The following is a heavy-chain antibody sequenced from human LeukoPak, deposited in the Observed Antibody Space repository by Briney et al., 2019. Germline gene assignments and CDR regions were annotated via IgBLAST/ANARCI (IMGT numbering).Heavy chain of an antibody. Sequence: PSETLSLTCTVSGGSISSSSYYWGWIRQPPGKGLEWIGSIYYSGSTYYNPSLKGRVTISVDTSKNQFSLKLSSVTAADTAVYYCARLTGYCSGGSCPPRGYWGQGTLVTVSS. CDR3: ARLTGYCSGGSCPPRGY. D-gene: IGHD2-15*01. CDR2: IYYSGST. J-gene: IGHJ4*02. CDR1: GGSISSSSYY. V-gene: IGHV4-39*01.